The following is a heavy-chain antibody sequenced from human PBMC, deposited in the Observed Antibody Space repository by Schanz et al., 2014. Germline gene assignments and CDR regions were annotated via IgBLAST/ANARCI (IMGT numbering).Heavy chain of an antibody. D-gene: IGHD5-12*01. CDR1: GYTFSDYY. CDR2: INPNSGDT. CDR3: ARARYTGYDCSGY. V-gene: IGHV1-2*06. Sequence: QVQLVQSGAEVKKPGASVKVSCKASGYTFSDYYLHWVRQAPGQGLEWMGRINPNSGDTDSAQKSQGRVTLTSDTSISTAFMELSGLTSDDTAPYFCARARYTGYDCSGYWGQGTLLIVSS. J-gene: IGHJ4*02.